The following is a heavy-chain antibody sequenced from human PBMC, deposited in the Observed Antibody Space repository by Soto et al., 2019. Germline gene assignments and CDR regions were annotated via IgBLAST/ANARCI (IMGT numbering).Heavy chain of an antibody. V-gene: IGHV1-69*12. J-gene: IGHJ6*02. CDR1: GGAFNSFA. CDR3: ARDRVMRGNSYYYGMDV. D-gene: IGHD2-21*01. CDR2: IIPFFSTP. Sequence: QVQLVQSGAEVKKPGSSVKVSCKASGGAFNSFAITWVRQAPGQGLEWMGAIIPFFSTPNYAQRLQGRITITADESTSTAYMELGSLRSEDTAIYFCARDRVMRGNSYYYGMDVWGQGTTVTVSS.